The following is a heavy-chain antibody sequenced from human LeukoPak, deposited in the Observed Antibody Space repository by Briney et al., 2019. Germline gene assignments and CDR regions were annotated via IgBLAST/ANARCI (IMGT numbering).Heavy chain of an antibody. Sequence: SVKLSCKASGGTFSSYAISWVRQAPGQGLEWMGGIIPIFGTANYAQKFQGRVTITADESTSTAYMELSSLRSEDTAVYYCARDLAARLYYYYYYYMDAWGKGTTVTVSS. J-gene: IGHJ6*03. V-gene: IGHV1-69*13. D-gene: IGHD6-6*01. CDR3: ARDLAARLYYYYYYYMDA. CDR1: GGTFSSYA. CDR2: IIPIFGTA.